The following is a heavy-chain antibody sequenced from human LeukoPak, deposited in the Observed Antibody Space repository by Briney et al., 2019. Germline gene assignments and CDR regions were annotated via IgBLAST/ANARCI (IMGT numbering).Heavy chain of an antibody. J-gene: IGHJ4*02. CDR2: ISSSSSYI. CDR3: AKDQGSSGWYEDFDY. V-gene: IGHV3-21*01. D-gene: IGHD6-19*01. Sequence: GGSLRLSCAASGFTFSSYSMNWVRQAPGKGLEWVSSISSSSSYIYYADSVKGRFTISRDNAKNSLYLQMNSLRAEDTAVYYCAKDQGSSGWYEDFDYWGQGTLVTVSS. CDR1: GFTFSSYS.